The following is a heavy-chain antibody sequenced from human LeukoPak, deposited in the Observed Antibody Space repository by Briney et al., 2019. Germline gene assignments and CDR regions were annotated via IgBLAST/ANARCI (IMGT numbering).Heavy chain of an antibody. CDR1: GGSISSGGYY. J-gene: IGHJ4*02. CDR3: ARDGYGAAAGSFDY. D-gene: IGHD6-13*01. CDR2: IYYSGST. Sequence: SQTLSLTCTVSGGSISSGGYYWSWIRQHPGKGLEWIGYIYYSGSTYYNPSLKSRVTISVDTSKSQFSLRLSSVTAADTAVYYCARDGYGAAAGSFDYWGQGTLVTVSS. V-gene: IGHV4-31*03.